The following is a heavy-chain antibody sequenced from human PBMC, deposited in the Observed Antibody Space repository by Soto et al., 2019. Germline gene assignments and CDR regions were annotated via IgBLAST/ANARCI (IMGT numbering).Heavy chain of an antibody. Sequence: GEYLKISCTGSVYSFTSYWIVWVLQMPVKGLECMGIIYPGDSDTRYSPSFQGQVTISADKSISTAYLQWSSLKASDTAMYYCARTAAAGKYYNGMDVWGQGTTVTVSS. CDR3: ARTAAAGKYYNGMDV. CDR2: IYPGDSDT. J-gene: IGHJ6*02. V-gene: IGHV5-51*01. D-gene: IGHD6-13*01. CDR1: VYSFTSYW.